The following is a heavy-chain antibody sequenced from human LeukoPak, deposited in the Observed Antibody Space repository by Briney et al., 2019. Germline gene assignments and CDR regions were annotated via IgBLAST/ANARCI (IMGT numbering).Heavy chain of an antibody. CDR1: GGSFSGYY. CDR3: ARDSRGIAARYYFDY. CDR2: INHSGST. Sequence: SGTLSLTCAVYGGSFSGYYWSWIRQPPGKGLEWIGEINHSGSTNYNPSLKSRVTISVDTSKNQFSLKLSSVTAADTAVYYCARDSRGIAARYYFDYWGQGTLVTVSS. D-gene: IGHD6-13*01. V-gene: IGHV4-34*01. J-gene: IGHJ4*02.